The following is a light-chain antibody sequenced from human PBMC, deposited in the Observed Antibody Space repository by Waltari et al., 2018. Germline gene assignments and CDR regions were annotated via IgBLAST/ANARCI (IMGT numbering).Light chain of an antibody. CDR1: SSNVGGYNY. Sequence: QSALTQPRSVSGSPGQSVTISCTGTSSNVGGYNYVFWYQHRPGKAPKLMIYNVSNRPSGVPDRFSDSKSANTASLTISGLQAEDEADYYCCSYAGGNTYVFGTGTKVTVL. V-gene: IGLV2-11*01. CDR2: NVS. CDR3: CSYAGGNTYV. J-gene: IGLJ1*01.